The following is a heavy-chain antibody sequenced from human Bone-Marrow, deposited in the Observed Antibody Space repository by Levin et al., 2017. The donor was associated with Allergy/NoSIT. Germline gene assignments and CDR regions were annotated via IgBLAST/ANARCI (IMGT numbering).Heavy chain of an antibody. D-gene: IGHD2-21*02. V-gene: IGHV4-59*01. CDR1: GGSITNYY. J-gene: IGHJ5*02. CDR2: VFYSGTT. CDR3: ARGPLSHSGTVVTGGRWFDP. Sequence: SETLSLTCTVSGGSITNYYWSWIRQPPGKGLEWIGYVFYSGTTNYNPSLRGRVTISGDTSKNQFSLNLTSVTAADSAVYYCARGPLSHSGTVVTGGRWFDPWGQGTLVTVSS.